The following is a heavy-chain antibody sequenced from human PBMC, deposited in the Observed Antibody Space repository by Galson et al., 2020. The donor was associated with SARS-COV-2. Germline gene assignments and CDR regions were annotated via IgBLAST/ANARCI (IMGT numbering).Heavy chain of an antibody. D-gene: IGHD3-16*01. Sequence: SETLSLTCTVSGGSISSYYWSWIRQPPGTGLEWIGYIYYSGSTNYNPSLKSRVTISVDTSKNQFSLKLSSVTAADTAVYYCARLSTGGIMTYYYYMDVWGKGTTVTVSS. CDR3: ARLSTGGIMTYYYYMDV. CDR2: IYYSGST. V-gene: IGHV4-59*01. J-gene: IGHJ6*03. CDR1: GGSISSYY.